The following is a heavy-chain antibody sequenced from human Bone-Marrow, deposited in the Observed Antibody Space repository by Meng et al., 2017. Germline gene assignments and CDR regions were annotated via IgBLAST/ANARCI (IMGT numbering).Heavy chain of an antibody. CDR2: IKSKRDGGTI. J-gene: IGHJ4*02. CDR3: STGWDFDY. CDR1: RFTFSNAC. D-gene: IGHD1-26*01. Sequence: EVQLVDSGPVVVMPWVSLRRSCAGSRFTFSNACMNWVRQAPGKGLEWVGRIKSKRDGGTIEYAETVKGIIAISRNDSKNTVFLQVNTLNTEDTGVYYCSTGWDFDYWGQGTLVTVSS. V-gene: IGHV3-15*01.